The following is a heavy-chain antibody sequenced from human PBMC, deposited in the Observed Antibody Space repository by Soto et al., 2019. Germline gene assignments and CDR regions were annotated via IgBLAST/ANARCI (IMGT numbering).Heavy chain of an antibody. J-gene: IGHJ4*02. D-gene: IGHD3-10*01. Sequence: QVQLVESGGGVVQPERSLRLSCAASGFTFSNYTMHWVRQAPGKGLEWVALISYDEIDKYFADAVKGRFTISRDNSKNTLYLQMDSLRAEDTAVYYCAGRSGSSDYWGRGTLVTVSS. V-gene: IGHV3-30*04. CDR1: GFTFSNYT. CDR2: ISYDEIDK. CDR3: AGRSGSSDY.